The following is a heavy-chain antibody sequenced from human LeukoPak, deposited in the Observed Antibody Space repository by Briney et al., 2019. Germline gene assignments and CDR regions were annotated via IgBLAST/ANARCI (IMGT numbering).Heavy chain of an antibody. Sequence: GGSLRLSCAASGFIFSSYAMSWVRQAPGKGLEWVSAISGSGGSTYYADSVKGRFTISRDNSKNTLYLQMNSLRAEDTAVYYCAKAHKSATTASHFDYWGQGILVTVSS. D-gene: IGHD4-11*01. CDR3: AKAHKSATTASHFDY. V-gene: IGHV3-23*01. J-gene: IGHJ4*02. CDR2: ISGSGGST. CDR1: GFIFSSYA.